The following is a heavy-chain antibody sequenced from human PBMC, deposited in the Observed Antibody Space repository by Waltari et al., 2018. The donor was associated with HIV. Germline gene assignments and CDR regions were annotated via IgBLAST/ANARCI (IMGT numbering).Heavy chain of an antibody. Sequence: EVQLLESGGGLFKPGGSLRLSVAAPGFIFSSYAIRWVRQGPGKGLGCVSAISAGGVSTYYADSVKGRFTISRDNSKNTVYLQMNSLRGEDTAVYYCARDVGGYWYFDLWGRGTLVTVSS. J-gene: IGHJ2*01. D-gene: IGHD3-16*01. CDR2: ISAGGVST. CDR3: ARDVGGYWYFDL. V-gene: IGHV3-23*01. CDR1: GFIFSSYA.